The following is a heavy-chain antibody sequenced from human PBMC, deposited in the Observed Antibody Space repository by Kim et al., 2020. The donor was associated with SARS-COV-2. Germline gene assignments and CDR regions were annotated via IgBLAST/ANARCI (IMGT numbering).Heavy chain of an antibody. CDR1: GFTFSSYA. J-gene: IGHJ6*01. Sequence: GGSLRLSCAASGFTFSSYAMHWVRQAPGKGLEWVAVISYDGSNKYYADSVKGRFTISRDNSKNTLYLQMNSLRAEDTAVYYCARGLLTGSRYYYYGMDVWGQGTTVTVS. V-gene: IGHV3-30-3*01. CDR2: ISYDGSNK. D-gene: IGHD3-9*01. CDR3: ARGLLTGSRYYYYGMDV.